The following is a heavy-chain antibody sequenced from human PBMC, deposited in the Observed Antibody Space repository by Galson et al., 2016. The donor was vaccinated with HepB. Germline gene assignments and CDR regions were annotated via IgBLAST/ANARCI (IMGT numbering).Heavy chain of an antibody. Sequence: SLRLSCATSGFTFSSYGMHWVRQAPGKGLEWVALITYNGYNKYYTDSVKGRFTISRDNSKNTLYLQMNSLRAEDTAVFYCAKDSIVHCNSVSCYEELDYWGQGTLVTVSS. J-gene: IGHJ4*02. CDR2: ITYNGYNK. CDR3: AKDSIVHCNSVSCYEELDY. CDR1: GFTFSSYG. V-gene: IGHV3-30*18. D-gene: IGHD2-15*01.